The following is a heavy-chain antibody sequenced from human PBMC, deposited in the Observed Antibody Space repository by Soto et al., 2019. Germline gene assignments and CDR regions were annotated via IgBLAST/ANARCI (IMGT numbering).Heavy chain of an antibody. CDR3: ARGPSGDKIDY. CDR2: IYDGGPT. J-gene: IGHJ4*02. Sequence: QVQLQESGPRLVSPSQTLSLTCTVSGGSISSAAYCWSWIRQSPDKALEWIGHIYDGGPTYSSPSLKGRVTISADTSETQFSLKLSSVSAADTAVYYCARGPSGDKIDYWGQGIQVTVSS. CDR1: GGSISSAAYC. V-gene: IGHV4-30-4*01. D-gene: IGHD7-27*01.